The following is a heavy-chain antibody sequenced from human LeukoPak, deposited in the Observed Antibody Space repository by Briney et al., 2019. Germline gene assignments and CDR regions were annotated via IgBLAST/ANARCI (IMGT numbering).Heavy chain of an antibody. Sequence: GGSLRLSCVASGFTFSRYWMSWVRQAPGKGLEWVANIKQDGSEKYYVDSVMGRFTISRDNAKNSLYLQMNSLRAEDTAMYYCARTFYSDGSGYSPQYSQYWGQGTLVTVSS. D-gene: IGHD3-22*01. J-gene: IGHJ1*01. V-gene: IGHV3-7*01. CDR2: IKQDGSEK. CDR3: ARTFYSDGSGYSPQYSQY. CDR1: GFTFSRYW.